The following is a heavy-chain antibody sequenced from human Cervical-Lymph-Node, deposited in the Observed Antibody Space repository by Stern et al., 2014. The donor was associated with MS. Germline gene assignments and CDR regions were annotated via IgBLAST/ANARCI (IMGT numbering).Heavy chain of an antibody. CDR2: VFYRGRT. Sequence: QVQLQESGPGLVKASQTLSLTCSVSGDSLSSGAYYWTWIRQHPGEGLEWIGNVFYRGRTHYNPSLKSRVTIRLDTSKSQFSLRLTSVTAADTAMYCCAREGRSSQYDGLDVWGQGTTVTVS. J-gene: IGHJ6*02. CDR1: GDSLSSGAYY. D-gene: IGHD6-13*01. V-gene: IGHV4-31*03. CDR3: AREGRSSQYDGLDV.